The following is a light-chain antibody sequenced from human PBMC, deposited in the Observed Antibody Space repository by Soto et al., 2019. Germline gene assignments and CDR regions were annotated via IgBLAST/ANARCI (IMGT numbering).Light chain of an antibody. J-gene: IGLJ3*02. Sequence: QSALTQPASVSGSPGQSITISCTGTSSDVGGYNYVSWYQQHPGKVPRLMIYEVSNRPSGLSNRFSGSKSDNTASLTISGLQAEDGADYYCSSYTSSNTWVFGGGTKLTVL. CDR3: SSYTSSNTWV. CDR2: EVS. V-gene: IGLV2-14*01. CDR1: SSDVGGYNY.